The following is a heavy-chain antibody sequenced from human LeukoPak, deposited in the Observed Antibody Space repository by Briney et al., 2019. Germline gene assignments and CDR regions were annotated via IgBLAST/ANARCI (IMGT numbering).Heavy chain of an antibody. D-gene: IGHD7-27*01. Sequence: PGGSLRLSCAASGFTFSSYEMNWVRQAPGKGLEWVSYISSSGSTIYYADSVKGRFTISRDNSKNTLYLQMNSLRAEDTAVYYCAKGLELGKHYYYYMDVWGKGTTVTISS. CDR2: ISSSGSTI. CDR3: AKGLELGKHYYYYMDV. V-gene: IGHV3-48*03. J-gene: IGHJ6*03. CDR1: GFTFSSYE.